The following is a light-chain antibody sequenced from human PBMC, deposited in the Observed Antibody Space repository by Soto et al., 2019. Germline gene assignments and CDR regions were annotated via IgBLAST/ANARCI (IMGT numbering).Light chain of an antibody. V-gene: IGLV2-14*03. J-gene: IGLJ1*01. Sequence: QSALTPPASVSASPGQSITISCNGTSSDVGGSNFVSCYQQHPGKPPKLIIYDVATRPSGVSNRFSGSKSGSTASLIISRLQTEDEADYYCVSFTSSTTYVFGSGTKLTVL. CDR2: DVA. CDR1: SSDVGGSNF. CDR3: VSFTSSTTYV.